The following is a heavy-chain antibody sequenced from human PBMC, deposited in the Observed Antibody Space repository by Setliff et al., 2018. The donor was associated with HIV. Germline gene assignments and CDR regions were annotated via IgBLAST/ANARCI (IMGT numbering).Heavy chain of an antibody. CDR2: IDQSGST. J-gene: IGHJ5*02. D-gene: IGHD2-2*01. V-gene: IGHV4-34*01. Sequence: SETLSLTCAVYGGSFSGYSWTWIRQPPGKGQEWIGEIDQSGSTNYNQSLKSRVTTSVATSKNQFSLRLSSVTAADTAVDYCERGLGGYCSSGSCYEADHWGQGTLVTVSS. CDR3: ERGLGGYCSSGSCYEADH. CDR1: GGSFSGYS.